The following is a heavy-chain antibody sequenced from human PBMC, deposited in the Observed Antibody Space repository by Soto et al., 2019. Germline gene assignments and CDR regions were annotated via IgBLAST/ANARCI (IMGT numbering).Heavy chain of an antibody. J-gene: IGHJ6*02. Sequence: GASVKVSCKASGYTFSTYAFSWVRQAPGQGLEWMGWIRVYNGKTEYAQKLQGRVTLTTDTSTSTAYMELRSLRYDDTAVYYCARDLVVPAAIGNYYYYGMDVWGQGTTVTVSS. CDR1: GYTFSTYA. V-gene: IGHV1-18*01. D-gene: IGHD2-2*02. CDR3: ARDLVVPAAIGNYYYYGMDV. CDR2: IRVYNGKT.